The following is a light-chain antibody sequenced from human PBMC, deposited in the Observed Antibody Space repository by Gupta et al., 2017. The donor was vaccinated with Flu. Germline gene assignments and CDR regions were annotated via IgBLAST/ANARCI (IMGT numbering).Light chain of an antibody. V-gene: IGKV1-16*01. J-gene: IGKJ3*01. CDR1: QDINIF. Sequence: DIQVTQSPSSLSASVGDRVTITRRASQDINIFLAWFQQKPGKTPKSLIYATSHLESGVPSRFSGSGSGSTFTLTISSLQPEDFATYYCQQYKSHPPTFGAGTKVDV. CDR2: ATS. CDR3: QQYKSHPPT.